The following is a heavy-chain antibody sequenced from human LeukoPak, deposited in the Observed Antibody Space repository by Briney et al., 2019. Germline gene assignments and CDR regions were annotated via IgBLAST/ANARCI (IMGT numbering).Heavy chain of an antibody. V-gene: IGHV3-7*01. Sequence: PGGSLRLSCAASGFTFRSSWMSWVRQVPGKGLGWVATIDQHGGDKFSVDSVKGRFIISRDNAKNSVYLQMNSLTVEDTAVYYCARSSLGWFDPWGQGTLVTVSS. J-gene: IGHJ5*02. D-gene: IGHD7-27*01. CDR2: IDQHGGDK. CDR1: GFTFRSSW. CDR3: ARSSLGWFDP.